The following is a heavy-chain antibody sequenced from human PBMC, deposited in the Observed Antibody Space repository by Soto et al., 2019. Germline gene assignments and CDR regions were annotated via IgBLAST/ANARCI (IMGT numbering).Heavy chain of an antibody. CDR1: GFTFSSYA. J-gene: IGHJ4*02. CDR3: AKGGSYDILTGYSYFDY. V-gene: IGHV3-23*01. CDR2: ISGSGGST. D-gene: IGHD3-9*01. Sequence: EVQLLESGGGLVQPGGSLRLSCAASGFTFSSYAMSWVRQAPVKGLEWVSAISGSGGSTYYADSVKGRFTISRDNSKNTLYLQMNSLRAEDTAVYYCAKGGSYDILTGYSYFDYWGQGTLVTVSS.